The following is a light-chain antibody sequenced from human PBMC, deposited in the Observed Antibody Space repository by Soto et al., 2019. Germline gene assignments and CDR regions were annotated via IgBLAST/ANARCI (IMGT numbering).Light chain of an antibody. CDR2: DVS. CDR3: SSYTTSSTLE. V-gene: IGLV2-14*01. J-gene: IGLJ2*01. CDR1: SSDVGRYND. Sequence: QSALTQPASVSGSPGQSITISCTGTSSDVGRYNDVSWYQQHPGKAPTLMIFDVSNRPSGVSNRFSGSKSGNTASLTISGLQAEDEADYYCSSYTTSSTLEFGGGTKVTVL.